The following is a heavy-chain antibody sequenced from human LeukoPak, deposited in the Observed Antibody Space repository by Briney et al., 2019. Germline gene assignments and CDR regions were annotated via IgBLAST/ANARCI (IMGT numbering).Heavy chain of an antibody. J-gene: IGHJ6*02. CDR1: GGSISSYY. CDR3: ARDRRYGSGSRGYYYYGMDV. CDR2: IYYSGST. D-gene: IGHD3-10*01. V-gene: IGHV4-59*01. Sequence: SETLSLTCTVSGGSISSYYWSWIRQPPGKGLEWIGDIYYSGSTNYNPSLKSRVTISVDTSKNQFSLKLSSVTAADTAVYYCARDRRYGSGSRGYYYYGMDVWGQGTTVTVSS.